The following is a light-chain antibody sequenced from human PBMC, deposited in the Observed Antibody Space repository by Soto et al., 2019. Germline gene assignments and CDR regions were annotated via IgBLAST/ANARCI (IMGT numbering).Light chain of an antibody. V-gene: IGKV3-20*01. J-gene: IGKJ2*01. CDR3: HLYGTSPLYA. CDR2: HSS. CDR1: QSVSRKD. Sequence: IVLTQSPGKLSLSPGETATLACRASQSVSRKDFAWYQQRPGQAPRLLIYHSSTRATGISDRFSGGGSGTDFTLTINRLEAEDSAVYFCHLYGTSPLYAFGQGTKVEI.